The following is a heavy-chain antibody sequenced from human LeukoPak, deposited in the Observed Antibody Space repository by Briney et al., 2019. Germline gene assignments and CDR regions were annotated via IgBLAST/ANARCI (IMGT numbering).Heavy chain of an antibody. CDR1: GGSFSGYY. Sequence: SETLSLTCAVYGGSFSGYYWSWIRQPPGKGLEWIGEINHSGSTNYNPSLKSRATITVDTSKNQFSLKLSSVTAADTAVYYCARRWVYYYYMDVWGKGTTVTISS. CDR2: INHSGST. CDR3: ARRWVYYYYMDV. D-gene: IGHD3-16*01. V-gene: IGHV4-34*01. J-gene: IGHJ6*03.